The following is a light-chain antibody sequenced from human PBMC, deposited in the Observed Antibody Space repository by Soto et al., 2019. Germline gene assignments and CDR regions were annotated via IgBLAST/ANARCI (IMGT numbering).Light chain of an antibody. CDR2: LNSDGSH. CDR3: QTWGTGIWV. Sequence: QLVLTQSPSASASLGASVKLTCTLSSGHSTYAIAWHQQQPEKGPRYLMKLNSDGSHSKGDGIPGRFSGSSSGAERYLIISSLQSEDEADYYCQTWGTGIWVFGGGTKLTVL. J-gene: IGLJ3*02. V-gene: IGLV4-69*01. CDR1: SGHSTYA.